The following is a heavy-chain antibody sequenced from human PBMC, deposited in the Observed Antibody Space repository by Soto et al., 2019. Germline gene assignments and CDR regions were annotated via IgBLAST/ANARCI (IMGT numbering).Heavy chain of an antibody. CDR3: ARVPTSGYGSGY. D-gene: IGHD5-12*01. J-gene: IGHJ4*02. CDR1: GGTFSSYT. Sequence: SVKVSCKASGGTFSSYTISWVRQAPGQGLEWMGRIIPILGIANYAQKFQGRVTITADKSTSTAYMELSSLRSEDTAVYYCARVPTSGYGSGYWGQGTLVTVSS. CDR2: IIPILGIA. V-gene: IGHV1-69*02.